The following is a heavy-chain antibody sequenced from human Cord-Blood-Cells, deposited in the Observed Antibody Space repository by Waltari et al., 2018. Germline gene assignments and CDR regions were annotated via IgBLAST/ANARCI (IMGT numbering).Heavy chain of an antibody. CDR1: VFTASSNY. J-gene: IGHJ3*02. CDR3: ARDRRAAGTAFDI. V-gene: IGHV3-53*04. Sequence: EVQLVESGGVLVQPGGSLRLSCAAPVFTASSNYMRWVRQAPGKGLEWVSVIYSGGSTYYADSVKGRFTISRHNSKNTLYLQMNSLRAEDTAVYYCARDRRAAGTAFDIWGQGTMVTVSS. CDR2: IYSGGST. D-gene: IGHD6-13*01.